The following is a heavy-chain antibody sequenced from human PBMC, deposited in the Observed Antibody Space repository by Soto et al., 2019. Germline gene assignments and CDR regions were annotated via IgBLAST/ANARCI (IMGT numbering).Heavy chain of an antibody. V-gene: IGHV4-59*12. Sequence: SETLSLTCTVSGGSISSYYWSWIRQPPGKGLEWIGYIYYSGSTNYNPSLKSRVTISVDTSKNQFSLKLSSVTAADTAVYYCAGEPYYDFWSGYRTNKYNWFDPWVQGTLVTVSS. J-gene: IGHJ5*02. CDR2: IYYSGST. CDR3: AGEPYYDFWSGYRTNKYNWFDP. CDR1: GGSISSYY. D-gene: IGHD3-3*01.